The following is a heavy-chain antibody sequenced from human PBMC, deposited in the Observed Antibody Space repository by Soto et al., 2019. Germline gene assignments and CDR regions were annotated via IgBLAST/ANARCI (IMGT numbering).Heavy chain of an antibody. CDR1: GDSISSYS. CDR3: AREGNLGRWLQPLDY. J-gene: IGHJ4*02. D-gene: IGHD5-12*01. Sequence: PSETLSLTCTVSGDSISSYSWSWIRQPPGKGLEWIGNIHYNGNTKYNPSLKRRVTMSVDTSKNQFSLKLISVTAADTAVYYCAREGNLGRWLQPLDYWGQGTLVTVSS. V-gene: IGHV4-59*01. CDR2: IHYNGNT.